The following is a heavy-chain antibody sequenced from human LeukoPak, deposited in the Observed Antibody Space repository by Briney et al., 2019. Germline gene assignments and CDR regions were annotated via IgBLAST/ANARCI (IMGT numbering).Heavy chain of an antibody. CDR3: AKDRVTMIGPDAFDI. Sequence: GGSLRLSCAASGFTFSSYAMSWVRQAPGKGLEWVSAIGGSGGSTYYADSVKGRFTISRDNSKNTLYLQMNGLRAEDTAVYYCAKDRVTMIGPDAFDIWGRGTMVTVSS. CDR1: GFTFSSYA. D-gene: IGHD3-22*01. CDR2: IGGSGGST. J-gene: IGHJ3*02. V-gene: IGHV3-23*01.